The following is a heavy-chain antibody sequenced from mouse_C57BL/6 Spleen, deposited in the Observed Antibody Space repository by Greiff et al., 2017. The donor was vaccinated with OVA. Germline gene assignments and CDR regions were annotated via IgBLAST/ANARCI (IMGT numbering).Heavy chain of an antibody. CDR2: ISDGGSYT. Sequence: EVQVVESGGGLVKPGGSLKLSCAASGFTFSSYAMSWVRQTPEKRLEWVATISDGGSYTYYPDNVKGRFTISRDNAKNNLYLQMSHLKSEDTAMYYCARAPSMITTRAMDYWGQGASVTVSS. CDR3: ARAPSMITTRAMDY. D-gene: IGHD2-4*01. V-gene: IGHV5-4*01. CDR1: GFTFSSYA. J-gene: IGHJ4*01.